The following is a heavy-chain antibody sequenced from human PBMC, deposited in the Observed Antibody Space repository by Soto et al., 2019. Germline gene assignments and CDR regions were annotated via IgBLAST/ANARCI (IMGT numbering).Heavy chain of an antibody. Sequence: EVLLVESGGGLVQPGGSLRLSCAASGFTFSSYSMNWVRQAPGKGLEWVSYISSSSSTIYYADSVKGRFTISRDNAKNSLYLQMNSLRDEDTAVYYCARAQNPYYYDSSGYLDAFDIWGQGTMVTVSS. D-gene: IGHD3-22*01. CDR2: ISSSSSTI. CDR3: ARAQNPYYYDSSGYLDAFDI. V-gene: IGHV3-48*02. CDR1: GFTFSSYS. J-gene: IGHJ3*02.